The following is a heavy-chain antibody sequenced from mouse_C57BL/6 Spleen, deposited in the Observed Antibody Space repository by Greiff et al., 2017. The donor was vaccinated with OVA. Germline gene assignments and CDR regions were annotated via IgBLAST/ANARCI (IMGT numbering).Heavy chain of an antibody. Sequence: DVKLQESGPGLVKPSQSLPLTCSVTGYSITSGYYWNWIRQFPGNKLEWMGYISYDGSNNYNPSLKNRISITRDTSKNQFFLKLNSVTTEDTATYYCAREGYGNYRDYWGQGTSVTVSS. CDR3: AREGYGNYRDY. CDR1: GYSITSGYY. J-gene: IGHJ4*01. CDR2: ISYDGSN. D-gene: IGHD2-1*01. V-gene: IGHV3-6*01.